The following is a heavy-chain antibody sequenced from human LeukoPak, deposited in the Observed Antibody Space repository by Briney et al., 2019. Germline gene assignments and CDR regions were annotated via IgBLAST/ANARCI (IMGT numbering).Heavy chain of an antibody. Sequence: GGSLRLSCAASGFTFSSYSMNWVRQAPGKGLEWVSSISSSSAYIYYADSVKGRFTISRDNAKNSLYLQMNSLRAEDTAVYYCAIALTTVTTLDYWGQGTLVTVSS. J-gene: IGHJ4*02. CDR1: GFTFSSYS. D-gene: IGHD4-17*01. V-gene: IGHV3-21*01. CDR2: ISSSSAYI. CDR3: AIALTTVTTLDY.